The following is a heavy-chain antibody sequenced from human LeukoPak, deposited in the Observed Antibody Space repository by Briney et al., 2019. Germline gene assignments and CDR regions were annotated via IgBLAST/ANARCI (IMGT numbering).Heavy chain of an antibody. Sequence: GRSLRLSCVASGLTFSSYPMHWVRPPPANGLACVAVISYDGSNKYYADSVKGRFTISRDNSKNTLYLQMNSLRAEDTAVYYCARDRLRYGGSDAFDIWGQGTMVTVSS. J-gene: IGHJ3*02. CDR1: GLTFSSYP. CDR3: ARDRLRYGGSDAFDI. V-gene: IGHV3-30-3*01. D-gene: IGHD3-10*01. CDR2: ISYDGSNK.